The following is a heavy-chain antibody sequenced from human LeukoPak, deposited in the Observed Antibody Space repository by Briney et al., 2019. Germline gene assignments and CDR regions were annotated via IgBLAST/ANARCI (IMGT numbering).Heavy chain of an antibody. D-gene: IGHD3/OR15-3a*01. Sequence: GGSLRLSCAASGFTLSSYAMHWVRQAPGKGLEWVAVLPYDGSNQYYADSVKGRFTISRDNSKNTLYLQMNSLRGEDTAVYYCARDLRTGSYLDYWGQGTLVTVYS. J-gene: IGHJ4*02. V-gene: IGHV3-30*01. CDR3: ARDLRTGSYLDY. CDR1: GFTLSSYA. CDR2: LPYDGSNQ.